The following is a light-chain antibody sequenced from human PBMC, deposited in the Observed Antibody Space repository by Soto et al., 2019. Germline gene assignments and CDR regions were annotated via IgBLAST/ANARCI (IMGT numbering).Light chain of an antibody. Sequence: EIVMTQSPATLSVSPGERATLSCRASQSVSSNLAWYQQKPGQAPRLLIYGASTRATGIPARFSGSGSGTEFTLTIASLQSEDFAVYYCQQYDYWPPYTFGQGTNLEIK. J-gene: IGKJ2*01. CDR2: GAS. V-gene: IGKV3-15*01. CDR3: QQYDYWPPYT. CDR1: QSVSSN.